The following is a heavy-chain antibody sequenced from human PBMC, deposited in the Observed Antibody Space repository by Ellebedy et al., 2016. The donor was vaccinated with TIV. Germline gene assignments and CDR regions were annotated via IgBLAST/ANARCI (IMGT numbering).Heavy chain of an antibody. CDR1: GFTFDDYT. D-gene: IGHD1-26*01. CDR3: AKAVGATEGFDY. V-gene: IGHV3-43*01. J-gene: IGHJ4*02. CDR2: ISWDGGST. Sequence: PGGSLRLSCAASGFTFDDYTMHWVRQAPGKGLEWVSLISWDGGSTYYADSVKGRFTISRDNSKNSLYLQMNSLRTEDTALYYCAKAVGATEGFDYWGQGTLVTVSS.